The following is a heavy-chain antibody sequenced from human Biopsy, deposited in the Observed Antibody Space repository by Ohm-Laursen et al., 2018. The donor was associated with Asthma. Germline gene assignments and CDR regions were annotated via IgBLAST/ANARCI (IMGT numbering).Heavy chain of an antibody. J-gene: IGHJ5*02. CDR2: ISASGVRT. D-gene: IGHD3-22*01. CDR1: GFAFNNSS. CDR3: AKITTDRQKANNWFDP. Sequence: SLRLSCAASGFAFNNSSMTWVRQAPGKGLEWVSSISASGVRTFYADSVKGRFTVSRDISRNTLYLQLSTLRVEDTAVYFCAKITTDRQKANNWFDPWGQGTLVTVSS. V-gene: IGHV3-23*01.